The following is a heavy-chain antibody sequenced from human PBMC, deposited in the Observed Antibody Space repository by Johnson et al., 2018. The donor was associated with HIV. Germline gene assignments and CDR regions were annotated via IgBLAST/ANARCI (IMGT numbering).Heavy chain of an antibody. J-gene: IGHJ3*02. CDR3: AREMRWPSKAAFDI. CDR2: ISSSGSTI. Sequence: QVRLVESGGGLGKPGGSLRLSCAGSGFTFSDYYMNWLRQAPGKGLEWVSYISSSGSTIYYADSVKGRFTISRDNAKNSIYLQMNSLRAEDTAVYYCAREMRWPSKAAFDIWGQGTMVTVSS. V-gene: IGHV3-11*04. D-gene: IGHD5-24*01. CDR1: GFTFSDYY.